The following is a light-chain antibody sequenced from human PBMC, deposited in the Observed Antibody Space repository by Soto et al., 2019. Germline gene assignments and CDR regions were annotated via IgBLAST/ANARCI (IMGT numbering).Light chain of an antibody. Sequence: SYELTQPPSVSVSPGQTASLTCSGDKLGDKYACWYQQKPGQSPVLVMFQDSKRPSEIPERFSCSNSWNTATLTISGTQAMDEADYYCQAWDSSTGVFGTGTKLTVL. J-gene: IGLJ1*01. CDR3: QAWDSSTGV. V-gene: IGLV3-1*01. CDR2: QDS. CDR1: KLGDKY.